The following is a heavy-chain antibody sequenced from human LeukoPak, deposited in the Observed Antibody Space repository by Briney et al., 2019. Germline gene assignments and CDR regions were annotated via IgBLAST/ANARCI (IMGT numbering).Heavy chain of an antibody. CDR3: ARLLPLRLLLWFGDSKYYMDV. V-gene: IGHV4-39*01. Sequence: SETLSLTCTVSGGSISSSSFYWGWIRQPPGKGLEWIGSIYYSGSTYYNPSLKSRVTISVDTSKNQFSLKLSSVTAADTAVYYCARLLPLRLLLWFGDSKYYMDVWGKGTTVTISS. CDR1: GGSISSSSFY. J-gene: IGHJ6*03. CDR2: IYYSGST. D-gene: IGHD3-10*01.